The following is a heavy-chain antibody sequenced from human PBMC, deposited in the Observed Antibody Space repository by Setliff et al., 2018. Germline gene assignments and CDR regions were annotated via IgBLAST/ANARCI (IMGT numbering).Heavy chain of an antibody. D-gene: IGHD3-22*01. V-gene: IGHV1-69*05. J-gene: IGHJ6*03. CDR2: IIPMFGTP. Sequence: SVKVSCKTSGGTFSTFGIHWVRQAPGQGLEWMGGIIPMFGTPAYTQKFQDRVTITTDESTSTAFMQLSSLRSEDTAVYYCVREGVDSRSSTDYRYYMDVWGKGTTVTVSS. CDR1: GGTFSTFG. CDR3: VREGVDSRSSTDYRYYMDV.